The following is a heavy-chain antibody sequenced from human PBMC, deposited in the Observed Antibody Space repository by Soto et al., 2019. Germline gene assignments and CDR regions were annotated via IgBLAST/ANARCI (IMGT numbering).Heavy chain of an antibody. CDR1: GGTFSSYA. D-gene: IGHD6-19*01. CDR3: ARYRTGKWLVYYFDY. J-gene: IGHJ4*02. V-gene: IGHV1-69*13. Sequence: SVKVSCKASGGTFSSYAISWVRQAPGQGLEWMGGIIPIFGTANYAQKFQGRVTITADESTSTAYMEMSSLRSEDTAVYYCARYRTGKWLVYYFDYWGQGTLVTV. CDR2: IIPIFGTA.